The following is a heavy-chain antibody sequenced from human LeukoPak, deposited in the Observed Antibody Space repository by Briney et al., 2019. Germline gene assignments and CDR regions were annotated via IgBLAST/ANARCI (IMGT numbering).Heavy chain of an antibody. CDR3: AKDLYPPNPYYYGSGSNWFDP. Sequence: PGGSLRLSCAASGFTFSSYEMNWVRQAPGKGLEWVSYISSSGSTIYYADSVKGRFTISRDNAKNTLYLQMNSLRAEDTAVYYCAKDLYPPNPYYYGSGSNWFDPWGQGTLVTVSS. CDR1: GFTFSSYE. J-gene: IGHJ5*02. V-gene: IGHV3-48*03. D-gene: IGHD3-10*01. CDR2: ISSSGSTI.